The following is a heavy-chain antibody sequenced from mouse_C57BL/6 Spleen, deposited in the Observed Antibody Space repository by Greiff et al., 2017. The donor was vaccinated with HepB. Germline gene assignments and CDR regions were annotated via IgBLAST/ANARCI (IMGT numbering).Heavy chain of an antibody. CDR3: ARSNDGYYESAMDY. CDR1: GYSFTDYN. V-gene: IGHV1-39*01. Sequence: EVKVVESGPELVKPGASVKISCKASGYSFTDYNMNWVKQSNGKSLEWIGVINPNYGTTSYNQKFKGKATLTVDQSSSTAYMQLNSLTSEDSAVYYCARSNDGYYESAMDYWGQGTSVTVSS. CDR2: INPNYGTT. J-gene: IGHJ4*01. D-gene: IGHD2-3*01.